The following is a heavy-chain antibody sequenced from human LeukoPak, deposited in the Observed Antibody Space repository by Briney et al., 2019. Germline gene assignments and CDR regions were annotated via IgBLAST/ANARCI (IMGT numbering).Heavy chain of an antibody. J-gene: IGHJ4*02. CDR2: INPSGGST. D-gene: IGHD2-2*01. Sequence: ASVNVSCKSSGYRFTIYDMHWDRQPPGPGLEWMGIINPSGGSTSYAQRFQGRVAMTRDTSTTTVYMEVNSLTSEDAAVYFCARDGPTAAPFDYWGQGTLVTVSS. CDR1: GYRFTIYD. CDR3: ARDGPTAAPFDY. V-gene: IGHV1-46*01.